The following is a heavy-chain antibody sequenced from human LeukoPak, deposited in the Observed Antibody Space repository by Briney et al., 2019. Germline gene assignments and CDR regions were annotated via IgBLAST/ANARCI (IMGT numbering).Heavy chain of an antibody. J-gene: IGHJ4*02. V-gene: IGHV3-23*01. CDR2: ISGSGGSA. D-gene: IGHD1-26*01. CDR1: GFTFSSYA. CDR3: AKDKGIVQSYYFDY. Sequence: GGSLRLSCAASGFTFSSYAMSWVRQAPGKGLEWVSAISGSGGSAYYADSVKGRFTISRDNSKNTLYLQMNSLRAEDTAVYYCAKDKGIVQSYYFDYWGQGTLVTVSS.